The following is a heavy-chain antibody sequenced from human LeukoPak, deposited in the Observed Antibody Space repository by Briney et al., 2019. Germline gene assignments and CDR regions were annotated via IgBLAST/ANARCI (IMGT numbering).Heavy chain of an antibody. J-gene: IGHJ4*02. CDR2: ISGSGGST. CDR1: GFTFSSYA. V-gene: IGHV3-23*01. CDR3: AKGHYYDSSGYYFFDY. D-gene: IGHD3-22*01. Sequence: GGSLRLSCAASGFTFSSYAMSWVRQAPGKGLEWVSAISGSGGSTYYADSVKGRFTISRDNSKNTLYLQMNSLRAEDTAVHYCAKGHYYDSSGYYFFDYWGQGTLVTVSS.